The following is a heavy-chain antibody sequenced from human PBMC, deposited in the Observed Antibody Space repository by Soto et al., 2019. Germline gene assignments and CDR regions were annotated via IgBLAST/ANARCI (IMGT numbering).Heavy chain of an antibody. CDR3: ARGYDYYYYGMDV. CDR1: GGSFSGYY. Sequence: PSETLSLTCAVYGGSFSGYYWSWIRQPPGKGLEWIGEINHSGSTNYNPSLKSRVTISVDTSKNQFSLKLSSVTAADTAVYYCARGYDYYYYGMDVWGQGTTVTVSS. V-gene: IGHV4-34*01. CDR2: INHSGST. J-gene: IGHJ6*02.